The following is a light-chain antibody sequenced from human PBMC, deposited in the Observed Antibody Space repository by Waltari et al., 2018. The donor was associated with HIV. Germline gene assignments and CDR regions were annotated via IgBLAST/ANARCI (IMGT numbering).Light chain of an antibody. CDR2: EVT. CDR3: TSYVDNYVVF. Sequence: QSALTQPPSASGSPGQSVTISCTGTSNDVGAYDYVSWYQQHPGRAPKLLIYEVTNLPSGVPDRFSGSKSGNTASLTVSGLQAEDDGHYYCTSYVDNYVVFFGGGTKLTVL. J-gene: IGLJ2*01. V-gene: IGLV2-8*01. CDR1: SNDVGAYDY.